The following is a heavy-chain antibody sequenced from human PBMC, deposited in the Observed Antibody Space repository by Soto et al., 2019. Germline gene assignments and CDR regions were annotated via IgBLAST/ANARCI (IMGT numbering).Heavy chain of an antibody. Sequence: PSETLSLTCTVSGGSISSYYWSWIRQPPGKGLEWIGYIYYSGSTNYNPSLKSRVTISVDTSKNQFSLKLSSVTAADTAVYYCARDMGSSSSWYGAFDIWGQGTMVT. CDR1: GGSISSYY. D-gene: IGHD6-13*01. V-gene: IGHV4-59*01. CDR3: ARDMGSSSSWYGAFDI. CDR2: IYYSGST. J-gene: IGHJ3*02.